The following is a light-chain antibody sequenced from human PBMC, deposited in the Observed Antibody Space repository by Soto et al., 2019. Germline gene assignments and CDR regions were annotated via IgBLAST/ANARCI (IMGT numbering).Light chain of an antibody. CDR1: QTISSW. CDR2: DAS. J-gene: IGKJ2*01. Sequence: DIQMTQSPSTLSASVGGRVTITCRASQTISSWLAWYQQKPGKAPDLLIYDASSLQDGVPSRFSGRGSGTEFTLTISSLQSDDFATYFCQQYITFPYTFGQGTKVDIK. CDR3: QQYITFPYT. V-gene: IGKV1-5*01.